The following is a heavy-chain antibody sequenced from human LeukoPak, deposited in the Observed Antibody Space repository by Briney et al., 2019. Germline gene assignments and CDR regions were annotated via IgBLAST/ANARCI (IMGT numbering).Heavy chain of an antibody. V-gene: IGHV4-39*07. D-gene: IGHD3-22*01. Sequence: SETLSLTCTVSGGSISSSSYYWGWIRQPPGKGLEWIGSIYYSGSTYYNPSLKSRVTISVDTSKNQFSLKLSSVTAADTAVYYCARAPNPYDSSGYYYDYWGQGTLVTVSS. J-gene: IGHJ4*02. CDR2: IYYSGST. CDR3: ARAPNPYDSSGYYYDY. CDR1: GGSISSSSYY.